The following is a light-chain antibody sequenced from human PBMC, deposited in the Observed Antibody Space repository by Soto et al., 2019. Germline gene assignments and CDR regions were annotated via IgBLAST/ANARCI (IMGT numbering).Light chain of an antibody. CDR2: GAS. V-gene: IGKV3-20*01. J-gene: IGKJ1*01. CDR3: QQYVSSPWT. Sequence: EIVLTQSPGTLSLSPGERATLSCRASQSVSSTYLAWYQQKPGQAPRLLIYGASSRTTGLPDRFSGSGSGTDFTLTISRLEPEDFAVYYCQQYVSSPWTFGQGTKVEI. CDR1: QSVSSTY.